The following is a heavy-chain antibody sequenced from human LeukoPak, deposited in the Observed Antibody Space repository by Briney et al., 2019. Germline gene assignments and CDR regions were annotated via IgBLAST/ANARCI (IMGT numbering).Heavy chain of an antibody. CDR3: ARGSGYYPPDY. CDR2: ISYDGSNK. J-gene: IGHJ4*02. V-gene: IGHV3-30*03. CDR1: GFTFSSYG. D-gene: IGHD3-22*01. Sequence: GGSLRLSCAASGFTFSSYGMHWVRQAPGKGLEWVAVISYDGSNKYYADSVKGRFTISRDNSKNTLYLQMNSLRAEDTAVYYCARGSGYYPPDYWGQGTLVTVSS.